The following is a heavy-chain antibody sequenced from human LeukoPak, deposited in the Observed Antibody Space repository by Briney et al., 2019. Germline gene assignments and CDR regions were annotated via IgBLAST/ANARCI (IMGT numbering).Heavy chain of an antibody. CDR3: ARTRYDYYDSSGYAWADY. Sequence: SETLSLTCTVSGGSISSSSYYWGWIRQPPGKGLEWIGSIYYSGSTYYNPSLKSRVTISVDTSKNQFSLKLSSVTAADTAVYYCARTRYDYYDSSGYAWADYWGQGTLVTVSS. V-gene: IGHV4-39*01. CDR1: GGSISSSSYY. J-gene: IGHJ4*02. D-gene: IGHD3-22*01. CDR2: IYYSGST.